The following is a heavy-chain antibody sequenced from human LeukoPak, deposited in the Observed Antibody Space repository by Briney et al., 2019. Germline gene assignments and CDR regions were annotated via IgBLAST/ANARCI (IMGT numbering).Heavy chain of an antibody. V-gene: IGHV4-38-2*02. CDR2: IYHSGST. D-gene: IGHD3-3*01. CDR3: ARVQRFGVVITCPDY. Sequence: SETLSLTCTVSGYSISSGYYWGWIRQPPGKGLEWIGSIYHSGSTYYNPSLKIRVTISVDTSKNQFSLKLSSVTAADTAVYYCARVQRFGVVITCPDYWGQGTLVTVSS. CDR1: GYSISSGYY. J-gene: IGHJ4*02.